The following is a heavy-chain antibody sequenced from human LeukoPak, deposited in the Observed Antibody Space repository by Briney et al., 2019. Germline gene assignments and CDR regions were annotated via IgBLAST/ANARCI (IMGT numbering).Heavy chain of an antibody. D-gene: IGHD4-17*01. CDR3: TSESLGDYGDYFYYYYGMDG. Sequence: GGSLRLSCATPGFTLSSYAMHRVRQAPGKGLNRVAVISYNGSNKYYAVFVKGRFTISRDNSKNTLDLQMNSLRAEDTAVYYCTSESLGDYGDYFYYYYGMDGWGQGSTVTVSS. V-gene: IGHV3-30-3*01. CDR1: GFTLSSYA. CDR2: ISYNGSNK. J-gene: IGHJ6*02.